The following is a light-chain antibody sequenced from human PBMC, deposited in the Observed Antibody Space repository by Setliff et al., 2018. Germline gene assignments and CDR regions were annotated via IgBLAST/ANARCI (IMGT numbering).Light chain of an antibody. V-gene: IGLV1-40*01. J-gene: IGLJ1*01. CDR3: QSYDNSLRYV. CDR2: GTY. Sequence: QSVLTQPPSVSGAPGQRVTIPCTGSNSDIGAGFGVHWYQQLPGTAPKLLIYGTYNRPSGVPGRFSGSKSGTSASLAITGLQAEDEADYYCQSYDNSLRYVFGTGTKVTVL. CDR1: NSDIGAGFG.